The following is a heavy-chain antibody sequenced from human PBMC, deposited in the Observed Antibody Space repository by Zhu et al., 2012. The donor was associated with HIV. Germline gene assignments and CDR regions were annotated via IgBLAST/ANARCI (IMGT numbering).Heavy chain of an antibody. D-gene: IGHD5-24*01. V-gene: IGHV4-59*01. CDR1: GGSISSYY. CDR3: ARERRGGRWLQPYFDY. J-gene: IGHJ4*02. Sequence: QVQLQDSGPGLVKPSETLSLTRTVSGGSISSYYWSWIRQPPGKGLEWIGYIYYSGGTSYNPSLKSRVTISVDTSKNQFSLILRSVTAADTAVYYCARERRGGRWLQPYFDYWGQGTLVTVSS. CDR2: IYYSGGT.